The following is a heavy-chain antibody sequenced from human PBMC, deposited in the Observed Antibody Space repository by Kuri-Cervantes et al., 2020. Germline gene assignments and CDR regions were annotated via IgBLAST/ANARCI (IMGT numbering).Heavy chain of an antibody. Sequence: GESLKISCAASGFTFSTYALHWVRQAPGKGLEWVSVIYSGGSTYYADSVKGRFTISRDNSKNTLYLQMNSLRAEDTAVYYCARGVTELRYFDWLFELGYWGQGTLVTVSS. CDR3: ARGVTELRYFDWLFELGY. V-gene: IGHV3-66*02. CDR1: GFTFSTYA. J-gene: IGHJ4*02. CDR2: IYSGGST. D-gene: IGHD3-9*01.